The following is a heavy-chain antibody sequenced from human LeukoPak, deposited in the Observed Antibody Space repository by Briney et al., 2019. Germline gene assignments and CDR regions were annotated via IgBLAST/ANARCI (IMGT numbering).Heavy chain of an antibody. V-gene: IGHV4-31*03. CDR1: GVSISSGGYY. D-gene: IGHD2-15*01. CDR3: ARDVGFRSYYYYGMDV. J-gene: IGHJ6*02. CDR2: IYYSGST. Sequence: PSQTLSLTCTVSGVSISSGGYYWSWIRQHPGKGLEWIGYIYYSGSTYYNPSLKSRVTISVDTSKNQFSLKLSSVTAADTAVYYCARDVGFRSYYYYGMDVGGQGTTVTVSS.